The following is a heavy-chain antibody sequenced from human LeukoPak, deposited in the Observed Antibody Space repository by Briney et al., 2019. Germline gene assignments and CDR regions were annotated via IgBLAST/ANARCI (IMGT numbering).Heavy chain of an antibody. Sequence: GGSLRLSCAASGSIFSNYAMSWVRQAPGKGLEWVSAISRSGGSTYYTDSVKGRFTISRDNSKNTLYLQMNSLRAEDTAVYHCAVDLTGEGDYWGQGTLVTVSS. J-gene: IGHJ4*02. V-gene: IGHV3-23*01. D-gene: IGHD7-27*01. CDR3: AVDLTGEGDY. CDR2: ISRSGGST. CDR1: GSIFSNYA.